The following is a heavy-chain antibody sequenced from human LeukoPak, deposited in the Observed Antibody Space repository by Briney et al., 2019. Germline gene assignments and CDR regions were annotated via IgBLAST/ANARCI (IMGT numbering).Heavy chain of an antibody. CDR2: ISAYNGNT. CDR3: ARVYYVDAFDI. V-gene: IGHV1-18*01. CDR1: GYTFTSYG. Sequence: ASVKVSCKASGYTFTSYGISWVRHATGQRLEWMGWISAYNGNTNYAQKLQGRVTMTTDTSTSTAYMELRSLRSDDTAVYYCARVYYVDAFDIWGQGTMVTVSS. J-gene: IGHJ3*02. D-gene: IGHD3-10*01.